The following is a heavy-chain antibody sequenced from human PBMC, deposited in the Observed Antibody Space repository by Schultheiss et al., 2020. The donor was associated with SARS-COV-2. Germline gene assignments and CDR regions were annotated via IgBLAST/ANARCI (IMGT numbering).Heavy chain of an antibody. J-gene: IGHJ4*02. Sequence: SETLSLTCTVSGASITSNNYYWAWIRQPPGQGLEWIGSIFHIGSTYYNPSLKSRLTISIDTSKNHFSLKLTSVTAADTAVYYCARYFYGDYVSHYFDYWGQGTLVTVSS. CDR2: IFHIGST. CDR3: ARYFYGDYVSHYFDY. CDR1: GASITSNNYY. D-gene: IGHD4-17*01. V-gene: IGHV4-39*02.